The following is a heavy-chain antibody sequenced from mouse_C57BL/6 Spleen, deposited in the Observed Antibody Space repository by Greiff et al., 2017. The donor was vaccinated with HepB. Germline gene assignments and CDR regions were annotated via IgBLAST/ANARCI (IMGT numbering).Heavy chain of an antibody. CDR2: ISNLAYSI. V-gene: IGHV5-15*01. J-gene: IGHJ4*01. CDR1: GFTFSDYG. CDR3: AGTAQAKAMDY. D-gene: IGHD3-2*02. Sequence: EVKLVESGGGLVQPGGSLKLSCAASGFTFSDYGMAWVRQAPRKGPEWVAFISNLAYSIYYADTVTGRFTISRENAKNTLYLEMSSLRSEDTAMYYCAGTAQAKAMDYWGQGTSVTVSS.